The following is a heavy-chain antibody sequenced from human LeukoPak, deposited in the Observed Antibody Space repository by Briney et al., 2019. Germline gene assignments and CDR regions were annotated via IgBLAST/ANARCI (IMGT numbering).Heavy chain of an antibody. CDR3: AKYSAGYAFDI. D-gene: IGHD6-19*01. Sequence: GGSLRLSCAAYGFTFDDYAMHWVRQAPGKGLEWVSGISWNSGSIGYADSVKGRFTISRDNAKNSLYLQMNSLRAEDTALYYCAKYSAGYAFDIWGQGTMVTVSS. CDR1: GFTFDDYA. CDR2: ISWNSGSI. V-gene: IGHV3-9*01. J-gene: IGHJ3*02.